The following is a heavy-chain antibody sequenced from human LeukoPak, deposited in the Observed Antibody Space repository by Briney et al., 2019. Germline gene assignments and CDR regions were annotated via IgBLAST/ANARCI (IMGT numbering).Heavy chain of an antibody. V-gene: IGHV4-30-2*01. CDR2: IYHSGST. Sequence: PSETLSLTCAVSGGSISSGGYSWSWIRQPPGKGLEWIGYIYHSGSTYYNPSLKSRVTISVDRSKNQFSLKLSSVTAADTAVYYCARAYYDSSGIDYWGQGTLVTVSS. J-gene: IGHJ4*02. D-gene: IGHD3-22*01. CDR1: GGSISSGGYS. CDR3: ARAYYDSSGIDY.